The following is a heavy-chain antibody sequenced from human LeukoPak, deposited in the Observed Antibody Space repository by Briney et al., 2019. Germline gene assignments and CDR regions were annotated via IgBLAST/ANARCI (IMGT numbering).Heavy chain of an antibody. D-gene: IGHD3-3*01. CDR1: GFTFSSYG. V-gene: IGHV3-33*01. J-gene: IGHJ4*02. Sequence: GGSLRLSCAASGFTFSSYGMHWVRQAPGKGLEWVAVIWSDGSNKYYADSVQGRFTISRDNSKNTLYLQMNSLRAEDTAVYYCARAGRFLEWLLDYWGQGTLVTVSS. CDR3: ARAGRFLEWLLDY. CDR2: IWSDGSNK.